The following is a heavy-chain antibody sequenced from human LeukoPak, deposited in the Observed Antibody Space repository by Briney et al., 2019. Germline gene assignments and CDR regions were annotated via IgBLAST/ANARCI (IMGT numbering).Heavy chain of an antibody. D-gene: IGHD2-2*01. J-gene: IGHJ4*02. CDR3: ARIASRDYFDY. CDR1: GFTFSGYW. V-gene: IGHV3-74*01. CDR2: INGDGSSI. Sequence: PGGSLSLSCAASGFTFSGYWMYWVRQAPGRGLVWVSRINGDGSSIIYADSVKGRFTISRDNAKNTLYLQMNSLRAEDTAVYYCARIASRDYFDYWGQGTRVTVSS.